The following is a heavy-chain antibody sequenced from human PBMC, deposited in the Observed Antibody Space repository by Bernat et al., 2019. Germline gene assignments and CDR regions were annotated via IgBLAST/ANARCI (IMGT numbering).Heavy chain of an antibody. Sequence: QVQLVESGGGVVQPGRSLRLSCAASGFTFSSYGMHWVRQAPGKGLEWVAGIWYDGSNKYYADSVKGRFTISRDNSKNTLYLQMSSLRAEDTAVYYCARAPTWIQLWSLTYWGQGTLVTVSS. CDR1: GFTFSSYG. V-gene: IGHV3-33*01. CDR3: ARAPTWIQLWSLTY. D-gene: IGHD5-18*01. J-gene: IGHJ4*02. CDR2: IWYDGSNK.